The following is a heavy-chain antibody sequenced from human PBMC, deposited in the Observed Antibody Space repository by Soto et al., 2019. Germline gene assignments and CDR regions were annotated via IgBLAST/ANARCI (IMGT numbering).Heavy chain of an antibody. CDR3: ARSPGYYFDY. CDR1: GGSIGSGGYY. Sequence: SETLSLTCTVSGGSIGSGGYYWSWIRQHPGKGLEWIGYIYYSGITYYNPSLKSRVTISVDTSKNQFSLKLSSVTAADPAVYYWARSPGYYFDYWGQGTLVTVSS. CDR2: IYYSGIT. J-gene: IGHJ4*02. V-gene: IGHV4-31*03.